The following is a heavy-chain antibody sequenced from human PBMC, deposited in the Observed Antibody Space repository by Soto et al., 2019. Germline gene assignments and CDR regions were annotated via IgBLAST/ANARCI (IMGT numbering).Heavy chain of an antibody. Sequence: EVQLLKSGGGLVQPGGSLRLSCAASGFTFNTFEMSWVRQAPGRGLEWVSFISTDSSRAYYADAVKGRFTISRDNSKHTLYLQMNSLTAEDSAVYACVKGGWLDFWGQGTLVTVSS. D-gene: IGHD3-16*01. J-gene: IGHJ5*01. V-gene: IGHV3-23*01. CDR1: GFTFNTFE. CDR2: ISTDSSRA. CDR3: VKGGWLDF.